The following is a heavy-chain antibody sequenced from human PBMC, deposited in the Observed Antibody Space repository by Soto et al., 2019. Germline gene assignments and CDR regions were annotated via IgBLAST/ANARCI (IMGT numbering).Heavy chain of an antibody. V-gene: IGHV4-59*01. CDR2: IYYSGST. Sequence: PSETLSLTCTVSGGSISSYYWSWIRQPPGKGLEWIGYIYYSGSTNYNPSLKSRVTISVDTSKNQFSLKLSSVTAADTALYYCARTYDIRGPNSGGYAFDIWGQGTMVTVSS. D-gene: IGHD3-22*01. CDR1: GGSISSYY. J-gene: IGHJ3*02. CDR3: ARTYDIRGPNSGGYAFDI.